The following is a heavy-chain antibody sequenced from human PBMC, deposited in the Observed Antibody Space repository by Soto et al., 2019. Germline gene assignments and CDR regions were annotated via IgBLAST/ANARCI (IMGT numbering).Heavy chain of an antibody. CDR2: ISWNSNSI. CDR1: GFTFDDYA. CDR3: ARHIDY. V-gene: IGHV3-9*01. Sequence: PGGSLRLSCAASGFTFDDYAMHWVRQAPGKGLEWVSGISWNSNSIDYADSVRGRFSISRDNAKNSLYLQMDSLRTEDTAVYYCARHIDYWGQGTLVTVSS. J-gene: IGHJ4*02.